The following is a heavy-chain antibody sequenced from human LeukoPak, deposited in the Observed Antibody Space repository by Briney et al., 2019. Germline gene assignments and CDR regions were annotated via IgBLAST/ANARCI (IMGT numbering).Heavy chain of an antibody. CDR1: AGFISNSY. V-gene: IGHV4-4*07. J-gene: IGHJ6*02. CDR2: IYSSGST. Sequence: SETLSLTCTVSAGFISNSYWSWTRQPAGKGLEWIGRIYSSGSTDYNPSLKSRVTMSIDTSNNQFSLGLTSVTAADTAVYYCARVADILTGYALYYYAMDVWGQGTTVTVSS. D-gene: IGHD3-9*01. CDR3: ARVADILTGYALYYYAMDV.